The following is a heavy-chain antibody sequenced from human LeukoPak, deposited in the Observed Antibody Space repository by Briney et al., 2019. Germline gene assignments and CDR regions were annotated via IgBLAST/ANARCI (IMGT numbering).Heavy chain of an antibody. Sequence: GASAKVSCKASGGTFSSYAISWVRQAPGQGLEWMGGIIPIFGTANYAQKFQGRVTITTDESTSTAYMELSSLRSEDTAVYYCARDLSSLVGDYYFDYWGQGTLVTVSS. J-gene: IGHJ4*02. CDR2: IIPIFGTA. CDR1: GGTFSSYA. CDR3: ARDLSSLVGDYYFDY. V-gene: IGHV1-69*05. D-gene: IGHD3-16*01.